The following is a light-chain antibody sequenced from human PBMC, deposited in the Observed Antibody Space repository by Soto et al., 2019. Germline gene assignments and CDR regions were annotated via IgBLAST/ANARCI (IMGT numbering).Light chain of an antibody. CDR3: QQLNSSPIT. J-gene: IGKJ5*01. CDR2: DAS. Sequence: DIQLTQSPFFLSASVGDRVTITCRASQGISSYLAWYQKKPGEAPKLLIYDASSLQGGVPSRFSGSGSGTEFTLTISSLQPADFATYYCQQLNSSPITFGQGTRLEIK. CDR1: QGISSY. V-gene: IGKV1-9*01.